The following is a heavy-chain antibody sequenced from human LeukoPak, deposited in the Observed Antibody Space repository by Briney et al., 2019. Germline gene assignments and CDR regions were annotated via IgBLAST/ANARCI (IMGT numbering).Heavy chain of an antibody. J-gene: IGHJ5*02. CDR3: ASAGYCSGGSCYSYLS. CDR1: GGTFSSYA. D-gene: IGHD2-15*01. CDR2: IIPILGIA. V-gene: IGHV1-69*04. Sequence: ASVKVSCKASGGTFSSYAISWVRQAPGQGLEWMGRIIPILGIANYAQEFQGRVTITADKSTSTAYMELSSLRSEDTAVYYCASAGYCSGGSCYSYLSWGQGTLVTVSS.